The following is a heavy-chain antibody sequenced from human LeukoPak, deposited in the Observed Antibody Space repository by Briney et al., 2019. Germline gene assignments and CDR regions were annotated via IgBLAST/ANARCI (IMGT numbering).Heavy chain of an antibody. Sequence: SETLSLTCTVSGGSISSYYWSWIRQPPGKGLEWIGYIYYSGSTNYNPSLKSRVTISVDTSKNQLSLKLSSVTAADTAVYYCARDLYGDYSYFDYWGQGTLVTVSS. CDR2: IYYSGST. CDR1: GGSISSYY. D-gene: IGHD4-17*01. CDR3: ARDLYGDYSYFDY. V-gene: IGHV4-59*01. J-gene: IGHJ4*02.